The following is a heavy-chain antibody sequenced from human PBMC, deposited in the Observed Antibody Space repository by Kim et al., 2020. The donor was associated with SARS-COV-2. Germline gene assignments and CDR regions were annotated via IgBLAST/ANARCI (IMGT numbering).Heavy chain of an antibody. D-gene: IGHD3-3*01. J-gene: IGHJ4*02. Sequence: ADSVKGRFTISRDNAKNSLYLQMNSLRAEDTAVYYCAREGRAGSGYYSFVWGQGTLVTVSS. CDR3: AREGRAGSGYYSFV. V-gene: IGHV3-11*06.